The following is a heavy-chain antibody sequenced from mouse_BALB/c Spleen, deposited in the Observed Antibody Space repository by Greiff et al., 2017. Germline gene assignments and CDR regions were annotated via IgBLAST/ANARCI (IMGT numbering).Heavy chain of an antibody. CDR1: GFTFSSYT. J-gene: IGHJ4*01. D-gene: IGHD2-3*01. Sequence: EVKLVESGGGLVKPGGSLKLSCAASGFTFSSYTMSWVRQTPEKRLEWVATISSGGSYTYYPDSVKGRFTISRDNAKNTLYLQMSSLKSEDTAMYYCARDDGYYEGAMDYWGQGTSVTVSS. V-gene: IGHV5-6-4*01. CDR2: ISSGGSYT. CDR3: ARDDGYYEGAMDY.